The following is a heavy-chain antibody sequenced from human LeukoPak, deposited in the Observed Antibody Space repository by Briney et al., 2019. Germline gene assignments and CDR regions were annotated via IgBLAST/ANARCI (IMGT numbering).Heavy chain of an antibody. V-gene: IGHV3-23*01. CDR3: AKDLFYGDYPYWYFDL. CDR1: GFTFSTYG. Sequence: GGTQRLSCVASGFTFSTYGMSWVRQAPGKGLEWVSAITGSGGSTYYADSVKGRFTISRDNSKNTLYLQINSLRVEDTAVYYCAKDLFYGDYPYWYFDLWGRGTLVTVSS. D-gene: IGHD4-17*01. CDR2: ITGSGGST. J-gene: IGHJ2*01.